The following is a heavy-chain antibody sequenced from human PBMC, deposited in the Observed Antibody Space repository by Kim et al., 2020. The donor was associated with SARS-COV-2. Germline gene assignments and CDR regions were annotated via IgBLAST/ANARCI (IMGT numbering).Heavy chain of an antibody. CDR1: GYSFTSYW. J-gene: IGHJ6*02. Sequence: GESLKISCKGSGYSFTSYWIGWVRQMPGKGLEWMGIIYPGDSDTRYSPSFQGQVTISADKSISTAYLQWSSLKASDTAMYYCARGGGDTAMVTMTGAFYYYYGMDVWGQGTTVTVSS. D-gene: IGHD5-18*01. CDR2: IYPGDSDT. CDR3: ARGGGDTAMVTMTGAFYYYYGMDV. V-gene: IGHV5-51*01.